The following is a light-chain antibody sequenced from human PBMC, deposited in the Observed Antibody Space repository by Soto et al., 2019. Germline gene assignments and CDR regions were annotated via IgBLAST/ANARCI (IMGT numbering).Light chain of an antibody. Sequence: VLTQPPSVSGAPGQRVTISCTGSSSNIGAGYDVHWYQQLPGTAPKLLIYGNSNRPSGVPDRFSGSKSGTSASLAITGLQAEDEADYYCQSYDSSLSGSWVFGGGTKLTVL. V-gene: IGLV1-40*01. CDR2: GNS. J-gene: IGLJ2*01. CDR1: SSNIGAGYD. CDR3: QSYDSSLSGSWV.